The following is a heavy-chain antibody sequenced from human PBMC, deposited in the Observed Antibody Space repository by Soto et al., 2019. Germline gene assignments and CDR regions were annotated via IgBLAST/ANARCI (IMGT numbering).Heavy chain of an antibody. CDR3: ARAIGLVTLDY. CDR2: ISYDGSNK. CDR1: GFTFSSYA. J-gene: IGHJ4*02. V-gene: IGHV3-30-3*01. Sequence: QVQLVESGGGVVQPGRSLRLSCAASGFTFSSYAMHWVRQAPGKGLEWVAVISYDGSNKYYADSVKGRFTISRDNSKNTLYLQMNSLRAEDTAVYYCARAIGLVTLDYWGQGTLVTVSS. D-gene: IGHD2-8*02.